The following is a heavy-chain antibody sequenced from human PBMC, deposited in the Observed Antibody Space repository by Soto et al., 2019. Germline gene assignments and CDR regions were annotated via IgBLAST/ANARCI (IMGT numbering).Heavy chain of an antibody. CDR1: GYRFAGYW. CDR2: IDPSDSQT. V-gene: IGHV5-10-1*01. Sequence: GESLKISCKGSGYRFAGYWITWVPQKPGKGLEGMGRIDPSDSQTYYSPSFRGHVTISATKSITTVFLQWSSLRASDTAMYYCARQIYGSDTGHNFHYYFDSWGQGTPVTVSS. D-gene: IGHD2-8*02. J-gene: IGHJ4*02. CDR3: ARQIYGSDTGHNFHYYFDS.